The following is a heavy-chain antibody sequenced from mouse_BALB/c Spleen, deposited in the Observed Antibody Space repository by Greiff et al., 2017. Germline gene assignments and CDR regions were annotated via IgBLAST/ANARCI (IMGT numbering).Heavy chain of an antibody. D-gene: IGHD2-1*01. CDR2: ISSGSSTI. CDR3: ARSIYGNYETLAY. CDR1: GFTFSSFG. Sequence: EVHLVESGGGLVQPGGSRKLSCAASGFTFSSFGMHWVRQAPEKGLEWVAYISSGSSTIYYADTVKGRFTISRDNPKNTLFLQMTSLRSEDTAMYYCARSIYGNYETLAYWGQGTLVTVSA. J-gene: IGHJ3*01. V-gene: IGHV5-17*02.